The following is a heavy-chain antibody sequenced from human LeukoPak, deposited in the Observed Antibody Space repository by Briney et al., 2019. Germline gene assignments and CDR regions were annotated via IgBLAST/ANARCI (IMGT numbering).Heavy chain of an antibody. D-gene: IGHD3-10*01. CDR1: EFIFSDYW. Sequence: QAGGSLRLSCVASEFIFSDYWMSWVRQAPGEGLEWVANIKQGGREEKYVGSVKGRFAISRDDAKSTLYLQMDSLSGDYTAVYYCARDNGGWFDSWGRGTLVTVSS. CDR2: IKQGGREE. V-gene: IGHV3-7*03. CDR3: ARDNGGWFDS. J-gene: IGHJ5*01.